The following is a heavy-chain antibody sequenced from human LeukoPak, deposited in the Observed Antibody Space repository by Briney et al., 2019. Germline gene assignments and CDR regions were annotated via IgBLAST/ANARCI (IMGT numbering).Heavy chain of an antibody. Sequence: PSQTLSLTCTVSGGSISSGDYYWSWIRQHPGKGLEWIGYIYYSGSSYYNPSLKSRVTMSVDTSKNQFSLKLSSVTAADTAVYYCARDCSTISCPELDYWGQGTLVTASS. CDR2: IYYSGSS. J-gene: IGHJ4*02. CDR3: ARDCSTISCPELDY. CDR1: GGSISSGDYY. V-gene: IGHV4-31*03. D-gene: IGHD2-2*01.